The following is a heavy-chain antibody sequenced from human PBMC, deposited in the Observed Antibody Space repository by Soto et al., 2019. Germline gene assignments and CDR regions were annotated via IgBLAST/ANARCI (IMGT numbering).Heavy chain of an antibody. V-gene: IGHV3-30-3*01. Sequence: GGSLRLSCAASGFTFSSYAMHWVRQAPGKGLEWVAVISYDGSNKYYADSVKGRFTISRDNSKNTLYLQMNSLRAEDTAVYYCARVGPGCSGGSCPETYYCMDVWGQGTTVTVSS. CDR1: GFTFSSYA. J-gene: IGHJ6*02. CDR2: ISYDGSNK. CDR3: ARVGPGCSGGSCPETYYCMDV. D-gene: IGHD2-15*01.